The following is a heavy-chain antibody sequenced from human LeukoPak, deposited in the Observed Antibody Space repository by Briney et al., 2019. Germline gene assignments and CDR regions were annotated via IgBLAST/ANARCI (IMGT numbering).Heavy chain of an antibody. CDR2: INPSGGSA. CDR3: ARLADYDRSGYLSY. V-gene: IGHV1-46*01. D-gene: IGHD3-22*01. Sequence: ASVKVSCNASGYTFTRYYMHWVRQAPGQGLEWMGIINPSGGSARYAQKFQGRVTMTRDTSTSTVYMEVSSLRSEDTAVYYCARLADYDRSGYLSYWGQGALVTVSS. CDR1: GYTFTRYY. J-gene: IGHJ4*02.